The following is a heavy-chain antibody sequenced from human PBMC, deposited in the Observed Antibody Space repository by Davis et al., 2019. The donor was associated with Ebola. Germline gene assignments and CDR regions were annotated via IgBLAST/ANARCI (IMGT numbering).Heavy chain of an antibody. D-gene: IGHD5-18*01. CDR2: IYYSGST. Sequence: SETLSLTCTVSGGSISSSRYYWGWIRQPPGKGLEWIGRIYYSGSTYHNPSLKSRVSISVDTSKNQFSLKLSSVTAADTAVYYCSSGHSYGSMVYGVDVWGQGTTVSVSS. CDR1: GGSISSSRYY. CDR3: SSGHSYGSMVYGVDV. J-gene: IGHJ6*02. V-gene: IGHV4-39*01.